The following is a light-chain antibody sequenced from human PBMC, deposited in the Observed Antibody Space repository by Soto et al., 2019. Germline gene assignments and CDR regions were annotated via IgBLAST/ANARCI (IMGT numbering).Light chain of an antibody. CDR3: HQSNSSPPT. V-gene: IGKV1-39*01. CDR1: QSIPNY. CDR2: AAS. J-gene: IGKJ3*01. Sequence: IQMTQSPSALSAFVGDSGTITCRAIQSIPNYLHLYQHKHGQAPNLLVYAASTLIAGAPSRFRGSGSGKGFTLTISSLQPEDFATYFCHQSNSSPPTFGRGSKVDIK.